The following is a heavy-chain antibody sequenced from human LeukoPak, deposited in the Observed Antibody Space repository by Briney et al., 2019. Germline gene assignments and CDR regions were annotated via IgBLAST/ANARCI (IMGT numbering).Heavy chain of an antibody. D-gene: IGHD6-19*01. Sequence: GGSLRLSCAVSGFSVRTNFMSWVRQAPGKGLEWVSVIFTGGGTDHADSVKGRFTISRDNAKNSLYLQMNSLRAEDTAVYYCARRVEGSGWYLYYFDYWGQGTLVTVSS. CDR1: GFSVRTNF. CDR2: IFTGGGT. V-gene: IGHV3-53*01. CDR3: ARRVEGSGWYLYYFDY. J-gene: IGHJ4*02.